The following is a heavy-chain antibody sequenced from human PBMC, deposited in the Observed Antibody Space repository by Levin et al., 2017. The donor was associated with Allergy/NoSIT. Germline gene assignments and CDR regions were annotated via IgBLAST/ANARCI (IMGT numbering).Heavy chain of an antibody. J-gene: IGHJ4*02. V-gene: IGHV4-4*07. Sequence: PGGSLRLSCTVSGGSISRYYWSWIRQPAGKGLEWIGRIYTSGSTNYNPSLKSRVTMSVDTSKNQFALKLSSVTAADTAVYYCARDRAGWYTHWGQGTLVTVAS. CDR1: GGSISRYY. CDR2: IYTSGST. D-gene: IGHD6-19*01. CDR3: ARDRAGWYTH.